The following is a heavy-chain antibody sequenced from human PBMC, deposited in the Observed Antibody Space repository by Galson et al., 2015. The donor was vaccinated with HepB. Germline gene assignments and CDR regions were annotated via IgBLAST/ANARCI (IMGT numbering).Heavy chain of an antibody. CDR2: IIPIFGTA. CDR3: ARAPSLRNNWFDP. Sequence: SVKVSCKASGGTFSSYAISWVRQAPGQGLEWMGGIIPIFGTANYAQKFQGRVTITADESTSTAYMELSSLTSEDTAVYYCARAPSLRNNWFDPWGQGTLVTVSS. J-gene: IGHJ5*02. CDR1: GGTFSSYA. D-gene: IGHD2-2*01. V-gene: IGHV1-69*13.